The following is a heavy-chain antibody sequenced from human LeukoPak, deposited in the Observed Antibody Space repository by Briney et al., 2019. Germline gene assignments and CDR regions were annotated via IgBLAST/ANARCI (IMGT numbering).Heavy chain of an antibody. CDR1: GFTFSSYA. D-gene: IGHD6-6*01. Sequence: GGSLRLSCAASGFTFSSYAMSWVRQAPGKGLEWVSAISGSGGSTYYADSVEGRFTISRDNSKNTLYLQMNSLRAEDTAVYYCAKGSDSSSSFDYWGQGTLVTVSS. V-gene: IGHV3-23*01. CDR2: ISGSGGST. J-gene: IGHJ4*02. CDR3: AKGSDSSSSFDY.